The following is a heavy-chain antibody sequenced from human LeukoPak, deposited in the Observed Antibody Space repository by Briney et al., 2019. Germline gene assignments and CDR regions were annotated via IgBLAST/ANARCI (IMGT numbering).Heavy chain of an antibody. CDR3: ARDMGPNTFDY. CDR2: IKQDGSEK. D-gene: IGHD1-26*01. J-gene: IGHJ4*02. V-gene: IGHV3-7*01. CDR1: RFTLSNSW. Sequence: GGSLRLSCVPSRFTLSNSWMIWVRQAPGRGPEWVASIKQDGSEKYYVDSVKGRFTISKDNAKNSLYLQMNSLRVEDMAIYYCARDMGPNTFDYWGQGTLVTVSS.